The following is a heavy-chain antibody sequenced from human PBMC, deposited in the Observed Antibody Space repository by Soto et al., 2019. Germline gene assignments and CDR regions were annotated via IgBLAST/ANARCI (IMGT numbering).Heavy chain of an antibody. Sequence: VQLVQSGAEVKELGSSVKVSCNTSGGTFTTSSFVWVRQGPGQGLEWMGGIIPIFSKTNFAPKFQGRVTFTADESTRTVYMDLSSLRSEDTAIYYCATDVVRSTGGDSWGQGTLVTVSS. V-gene: IGHV1-69*01. CDR3: ATDVVRSTGGDS. D-gene: IGHD7-27*01. CDR1: GGTFTTSS. J-gene: IGHJ4*02. CDR2: IIPIFSKT.